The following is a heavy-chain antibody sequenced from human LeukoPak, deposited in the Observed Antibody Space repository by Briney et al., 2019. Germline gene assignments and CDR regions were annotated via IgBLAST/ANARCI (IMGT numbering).Heavy chain of an antibody. CDR2: IFYSGST. D-gene: IGHD6-19*01. CDR1: GASISSGGYY. V-gene: IGHV4-31*03. Sequence: PSQTLSLTCTVSGASISSGGYYWSWIRQHPGKGLEWIGYIFYSGSTYYNPSLKSRVTISVDTSKNQFSLKLSSVTAADTAVYYCARHSGSRTKYYYFDYWGQGTLVTVSS. J-gene: IGHJ4*02. CDR3: ARHSGSRTKYYYFDY.